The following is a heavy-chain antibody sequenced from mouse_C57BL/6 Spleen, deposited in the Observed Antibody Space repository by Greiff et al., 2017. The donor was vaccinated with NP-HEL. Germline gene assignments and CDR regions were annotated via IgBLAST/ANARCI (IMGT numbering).Heavy chain of an antibody. CDR3: ARWDWDWFAY. V-gene: IGHV5-6*01. CDR2: ISSGGSYT. J-gene: IGHJ3*01. D-gene: IGHD4-1*01. Sequence: EVKLVESGGDLVKPGGSLKLSCAASGFTFSSYGMSWVRQTPDKRLEWVATISSGGSYTYYPDSVKGRFTISRDNAKNTLYLQMSSLKSEDTAMYDCARWDWDWFAYWGQGTLVTVSA. CDR1: GFTFSSYG.